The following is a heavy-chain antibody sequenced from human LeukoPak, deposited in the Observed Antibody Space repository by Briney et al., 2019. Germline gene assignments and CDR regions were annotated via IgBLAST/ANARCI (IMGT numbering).Heavy chain of an antibody. CDR1: GGSISSYY. Sequence: SETLSLTCTVSGGSISSYYWSWIRQPPGKGLEWIGYIYYSGSTNYNPSLKSRVTISVDTSKNQFSLKLSSVTAADTAVYYCARRGYDSSGSFDYWGQGTLVTVSS. CDR2: IYYSGST. V-gene: IGHV4-59*08. D-gene: IGHD3-22*01. CDR3: ARRGYDSSGSFDY. J-gene: IGHJ4*02.